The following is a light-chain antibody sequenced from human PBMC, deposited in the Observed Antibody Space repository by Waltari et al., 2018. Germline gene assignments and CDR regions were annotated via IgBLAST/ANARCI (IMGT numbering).Light chain of an antibody. J-gene: IGLJ2*01. V-gene: IGLV1-44*01. CDR1: SPNPGSNT. CDR3: AAWDDSLNGVV. CDR2: SNN. Sequence: QSVLTQPPSASGTPGQRVTISCSGRSPNPGSNTVNWYQQLPGTAPKPLIYSNNQRPSGVPDRFSGSKSGTSASLAISGLQSEDEADYYCAAWDDSLNGVVFGGGTKLTVL.